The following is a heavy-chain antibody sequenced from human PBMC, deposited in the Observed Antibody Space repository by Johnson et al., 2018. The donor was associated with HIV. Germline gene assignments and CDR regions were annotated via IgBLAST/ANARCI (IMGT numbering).Heavy chain of an antibody. D-gene: IGHD3-16*02. CDR1: GFTFSSYW. V-gene: IGHV3-74*01. J-gene: IGHJ3*02. Sequence: VQLVESGGGLVQPGGSLRLSCAASGFTFSSYWMHWVRQAPGKGLVWVSRINSDGSSTSYADSVKGRFTISRDNAKNTLYLQMDSLRAEDTAVYFCARPPAYLYKAAFSIWGQGTMVTVSS. CDR3: ARPPAYLYKAAFSI. CDR2: INSDGSST.